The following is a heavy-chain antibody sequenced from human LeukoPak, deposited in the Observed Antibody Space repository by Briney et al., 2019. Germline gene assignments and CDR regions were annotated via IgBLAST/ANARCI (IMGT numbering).Heavy chain of an antibody. CDR2: SGGDGGST. D-gene: IGHD3-10*01. Sequence: PGGSLRLSCAASGFTFSSYDMSWVRQAPGKGLEWVSASGGDGGSTYADSVKGRFTISRDNSKNTLYLQMNSLRAEDAAVYYCARRGSGTYSHYDYWGQGTLVTVSS. CDR1: GFTFSSYD. V-gene: IGHV3-23*01. CDR3: ARRGSGTYSHYDY. J-gene: IGHJ4*02.